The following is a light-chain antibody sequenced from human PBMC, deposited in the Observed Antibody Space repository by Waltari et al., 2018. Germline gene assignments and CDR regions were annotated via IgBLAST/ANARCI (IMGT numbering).Light chain of an antibody. CDR3: CSFAGRSWL. Sequence: QSALTQPASVSASLGQSLTISCTGTSSDIGLSDLISWYQQHPGKAPKLIIHETTKRPSGVPNRVSGSKSGNTASLTISGLQAEDEADYYCCSFAGRSWLFGGGTKLTVL. J-gene: IGLJ3*02. V-gene: IGLV2-23*01. CDR2: ETT. CDR1: SSDIGLSDL.